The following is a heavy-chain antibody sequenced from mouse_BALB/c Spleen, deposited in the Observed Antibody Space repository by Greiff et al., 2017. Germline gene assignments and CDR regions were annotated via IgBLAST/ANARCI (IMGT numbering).Heavy chain of an antibody. Sequence: DVKLVESGGGLVKPGGSLKLSCAASGFTFSDYYMYWVRQTPEKRLEWVATISDGGSYTYYPDSVKGRFTISRDNAKNNLYLQMSSLKSEDTAMYDCARAVYGNSFDYWGQGTTRTVSS. CDR3: ARAVYGNSFDY. CDR1: GFTFSDYY. V-gene: IGHV5-4*02. CDR2: ISDGGSYT. D-gene: IGHD2-1*01. J-gene: IGHJ2*01.